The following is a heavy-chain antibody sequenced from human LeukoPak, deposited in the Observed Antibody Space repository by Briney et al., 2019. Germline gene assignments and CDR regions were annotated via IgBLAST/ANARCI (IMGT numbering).Heavy chain of an antibody. J-gene: IGHJ3*02. CDR3: AKVGMATPDAFDI. CDR2: ISYDASNK. Sequence: GGSLRLSCAASGFIFSNYAMHWVRQAPGKGLEWVAVISYDASNKYYADSVKGRFTISRDNAKNTLYLQMNSLRAEDTAVYYCAKVGMATPDAFDIWGQGTMVTVSS. CDR1: GFIFSNYA. D-gene: IGHD5-24*01. V-gene: IGHV3-30*04.